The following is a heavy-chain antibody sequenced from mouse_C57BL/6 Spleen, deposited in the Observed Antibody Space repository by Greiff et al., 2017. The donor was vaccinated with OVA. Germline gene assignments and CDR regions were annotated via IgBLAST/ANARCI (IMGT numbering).Heavy chain of an antibody. CDR3: ARQDYYGDWYFDV. D-gene: IGHD1-1*01. Sequence: VQLKESGGDLVKPGGSLKLSCAASGFTFSSYGMSWVRQTPDKRLEWVATISSGGSYTYYPDSVKGRFTISRDNAKNTLYLQMSSLKSEDTAMYYGARQDYYGDWYFDVWGTGTTVTVSS. J-gene: IGHJ1*03. CDR2: ISSGGSYT. CDR1: GFTFSSYG. V-gene: IGHV5-6*01.